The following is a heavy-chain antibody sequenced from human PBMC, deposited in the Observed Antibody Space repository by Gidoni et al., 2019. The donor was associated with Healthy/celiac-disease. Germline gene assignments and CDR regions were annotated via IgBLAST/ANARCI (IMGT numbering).Heavy chain of an antibody. V-gene: IGHV4-39*07. D-gene: IGHD6-13*01. CDR2: IYYSGST. J-gene: IGHJ6*02. CDR3: ARGGIAAAGTLPVIGYYYGMDV. CDR1: GGSISSRSYY. Sequence: HLPLPASGPGLVKPSETLYLTCTVPGGSISSRSYYWGRIRQPPGKGLEWIGSIYYSGSTYYNPSLKSRVTISVDTSKNQYSLKLSSVTAANTAVYYCARGGIAAAGTLPVIGYYYGMDVWGQGTTVTVSS.